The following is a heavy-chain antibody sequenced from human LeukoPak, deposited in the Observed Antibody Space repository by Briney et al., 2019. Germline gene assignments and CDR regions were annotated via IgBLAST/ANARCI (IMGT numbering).Heavy chain of an antibody. CDR3: ARGDSSGYYLNY. CDR2: IYSGGST. V-gene: IGHV3-53*01. J-gene: IGHJ4*02. Sequence: GGSLRLSCAASGFTVSGSYMSWVRQAPGKGLEWVSVIYSGGSTYYADSVKGRFTISRDNSKNSQYLQMNSLRAEDTAVYYCARGDSSGYYLNYWGQGTLVTVSS. CDR1: GFTVSGSY. D-gene: IGHD3-22*01.